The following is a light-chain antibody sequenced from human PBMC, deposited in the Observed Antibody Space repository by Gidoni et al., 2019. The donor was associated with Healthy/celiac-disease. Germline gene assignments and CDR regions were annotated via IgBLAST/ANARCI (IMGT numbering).Light chain of an antibody. CDR3: MQALQTPLIT. CDR1: QSRLHSNGYNY. Sequence: DIVITQSPLSLPFTPEEPASISCRSSQSRLHSNGYNYLDWYLQKPGQSPQLLIYLGSNRASGVPDRFSGSGSGTDFTLKISRVEAEDVGVYYCMQALQTPLITFGQGTRLEIK. CDR2: LGS. V-gene: IGKV2-28*01. J-gene: IGKJ5*01.